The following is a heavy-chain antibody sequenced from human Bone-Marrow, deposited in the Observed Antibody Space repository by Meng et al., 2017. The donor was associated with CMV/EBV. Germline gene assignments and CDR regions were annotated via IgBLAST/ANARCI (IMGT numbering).Heavy chain of an antibody. D-gene: IGHD3-22*01. J-gene: IGHJ1*01. V-gene: IGHV1-18*01. CDR1: GYTFTSYG. Sequence: ASVKVSCKASGYTFTSYGISWVRQAPGQGLEWMGWISAYNGNTNYAQKLQGRVTMTTDTSTSTAYMELRSLRSDDTAVYYCARDWGRNYYDSSGYHPAGGYWGQGTLVTVSS. CDR3: ARDWGRNYYDSSGYHPAGGY. CDR2: ISAYNGNT.